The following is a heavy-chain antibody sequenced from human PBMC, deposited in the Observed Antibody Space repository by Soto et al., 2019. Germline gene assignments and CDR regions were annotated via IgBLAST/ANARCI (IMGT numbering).Heavy chain of an antibody. CDR1: GGSINSGGYC. CDR3: SRGILV. J-gene: IGHJ4*02. V-gene: IGHV4-31*03. D-gene: IGHD5-18*01. Sequence: QVQLQESGPGLVKPSQTLSLTCTVSGGSINSGGYCWSWIRQHPGKGLDWIGCISYGGSTSYNPSLKSRVTISADTSKNQFSLKLTSVTVADTAVYYCSRGILVWGQGALITVSS. CDR2: ISYGGST.